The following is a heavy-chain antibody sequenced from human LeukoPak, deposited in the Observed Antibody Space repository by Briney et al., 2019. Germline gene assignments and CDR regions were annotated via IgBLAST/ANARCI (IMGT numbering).Heavy chain of an antibody. CDR1: GGSISSSSYY. CDR3: ARGARQLVLGLYYYYYYMDV. J-gene: IGHJ6*03. V-gene: IGHV4-39*07. CDR2: IYYSGST. D-gene: IGHD6-6*01. Sequence: SETLSLTCTVSGGSISSSSYYWGWIRQPPGKGLEWIGSIYYSGSTYYNPSLKSRVTISVDTSKNQFSLKLSSVTAADTAVYYCARGARQLVLGLYYYYYYMDVWGKGTTVTVSS.